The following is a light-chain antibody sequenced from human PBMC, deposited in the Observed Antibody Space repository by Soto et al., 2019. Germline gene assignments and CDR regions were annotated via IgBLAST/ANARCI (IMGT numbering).Light chain of an antibody. CDR3: QQRATRVT. Sequence: EIELTQSPGTLSLSPGERATLSCRASQRVGSNYLAWYQQKPGQPPRLLIYDASIRATGIPARFSGSGSETDFTLTISSLEPEDSAIYYCQQRATRVTFGQGTRLEIK. V-gene: IGKV3-11*01. CDR2: DAS. J-gene: IGKJ5*01. CDR1: QRVGSN.